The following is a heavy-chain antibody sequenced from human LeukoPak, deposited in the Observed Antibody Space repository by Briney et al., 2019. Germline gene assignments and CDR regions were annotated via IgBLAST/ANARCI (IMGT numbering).Heavy chain of an antibody. CDR3: ARRSSDWFDY. V-gene: IGHV4-59*08. CDR1: GGSISSYY. Sequence: PSETLSLTCTVSGGSISSYYWSWIRQPPGKGLEWIGYIFYSGSASYNPSLKSRVTISVDRSKNQFSLKLSSVTAADTAVYYCARRSSDWFDYWGQGTLVTVSS. J-gene: IGHJ4*02. CDR2: IFYSGSA. D-gene: IGHD6-19*01.